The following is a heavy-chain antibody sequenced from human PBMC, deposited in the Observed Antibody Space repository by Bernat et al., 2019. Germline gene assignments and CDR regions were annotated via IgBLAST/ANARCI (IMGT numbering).Heavy chain of an antibody. D-gene: IGHD3-9*01. CDR2: ISYDGSNK. V-gene: IGHV3-30*18. CDR3: AKNPPCGGWLLFAPDY. CDR1: GFTFSSYG. J-gene: IGHJ4*02. Sequence: QVQLVESGGGVVQPGRSLRLSCAASGFTFSSYGMHWVRQAPGKGLEWVAVISYDGSNKYYADSVKGRFTISRDNSKNTLYLQMNSLRAEDTAVYYCAKNPPCGGWLLFAPDYWGQGTLVTVSS.